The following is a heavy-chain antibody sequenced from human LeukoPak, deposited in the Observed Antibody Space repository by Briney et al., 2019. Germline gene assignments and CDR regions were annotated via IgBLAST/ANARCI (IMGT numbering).Heavy chain of an antibody. J-gene: IGHJ4*02. CDR3: ARDYSSSSLNFDY. Sequence: GGSLRLSCAASGFTVSSNDMSWVRQAPGKGLECISVIYSGGSTDYAGSVKGRLTISRDNSKNTLYLQMNSLRAEDTAVYYCARDYSSSSLNFDYWGQGTLVTVSS. D-gene: IGHD6-6*01. V-gene: IGHV3-53*01. CDR2: IYSGGST. CDR1: GFTVSSND.